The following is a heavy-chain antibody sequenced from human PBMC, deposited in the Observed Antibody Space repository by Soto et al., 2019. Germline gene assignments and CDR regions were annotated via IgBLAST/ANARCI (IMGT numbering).Heavy chain of an antibody. J-gene: IGHJ4*02. D-gene: IGHD1-26*01. CDR2: IKGDGSER. V-gene: IGHV3-7*03. Sequence: GSLILSWAASGLHVRVYWMTSVRQVPGKGLEWVANIKGDGSERHYVDAVRGRFTISRDNAKNSLYLYMNSLRADDTAVYYCATDLIVGVSSLYYWGQGTLVTVSS. CDR1: GLHVRVYW. CDR3: ATDLIVGVSSLYY.